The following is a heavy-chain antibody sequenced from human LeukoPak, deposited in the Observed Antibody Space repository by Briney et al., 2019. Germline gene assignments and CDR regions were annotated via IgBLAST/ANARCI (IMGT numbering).Heavy chain of an antibody. D-gene: IGHD4-17*01. J-gene: IGHJ3*02. CDR3: ARDYGDYDAFDI. CDR2: INPNTGGT. Sequence: ASVKVSCKASGYTFTGYYMHWVRQAPGQGLEWMGWINPNTGGTNYAQKFQGRVTMTRDTSISTAYMELSRLRSDDTAVYYCARDYGDYDAFDIWAKGQWSPSLQ. V-gene: IGHV1-2*02. CDR1: GYTFTGYY.